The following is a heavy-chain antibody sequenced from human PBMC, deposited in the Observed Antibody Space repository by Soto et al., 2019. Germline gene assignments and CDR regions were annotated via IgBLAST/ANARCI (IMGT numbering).Heavy chain of an antibody. CDR3: ASAYGQQLVGIYYYGMDV. V-gene: IGHV1-18*01. Sequence: GASVKVSCKVSGYTLTELSMHWVRQAPGKGLEWMGRISLYQGNTKYAQNVQGRVTLTIDRSTTTAYMELTSLTSDDTAVYYCASAYGQQLVGIYYYGMDVWGQGTTVTVSS. J-gene: IGHJ6*02. CDR1: GYTLTELS. CDR2: ISLYQGNT. D-gene: IGHD6-13*01.